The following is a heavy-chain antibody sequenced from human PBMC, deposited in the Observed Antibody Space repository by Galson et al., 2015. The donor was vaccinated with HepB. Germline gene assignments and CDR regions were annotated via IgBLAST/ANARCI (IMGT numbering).Heavy chain of an antibody. Sequence: ETLSLACAVYGGSFSGYYWSWIRQPPGKGLEWIGEINHSGSTNYNPSLKSRVTISVDTSKNQFSLKLSSVTAADTAVYYCARRYSSSWYARLGRSDYFDYWGQGTLVTVSS. V-gene: IGHV4-34*01. CDR2: INHSGST. J-gene: IGHJ4*02. D-gene: IGHD6-13*01. CDR3: ARRYSSSWYARLGRSDYFDY. CDR1: GGSFSGYY.